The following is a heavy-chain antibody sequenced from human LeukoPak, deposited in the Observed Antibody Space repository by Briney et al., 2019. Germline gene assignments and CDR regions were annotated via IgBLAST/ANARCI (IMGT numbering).Heavy chain of an antibody. V-gene: IGHV4-31*03. CDR1: GGSISSGGYY. J-gene: IGHJ5*02. CDR2: IYYSGST. CDR3: ARTDSSSWYWFDP. Sequence: SETLSLTCTVFGGSISSGGYYWSWIRQHPGKGLEWIGYIYYSGSTYYNPSLKSRVTISVDTSKNQFSLKLSSVTAADTAVYYCARTDSSSWYWFDPWGQGTLVTVSS. D-gene: IGHD6-13*01.